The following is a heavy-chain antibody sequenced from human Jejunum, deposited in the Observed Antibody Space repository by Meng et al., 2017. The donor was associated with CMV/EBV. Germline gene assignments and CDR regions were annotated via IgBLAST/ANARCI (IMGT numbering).Heavy chain of an antibody. CDR1: GYTFSSYG. CDR2: ISTYNDNP. CDR3: ARDLWPHIVVVTAPSEF. D-gene: IGHD2-21*02. Sequence: FQLVQSGADVKRAGASVKVSCKASGYTFSSYGFTWVRQAPGQGLEWMGWISTYNDNPKYAQKVQGRVTMTAETSTSTAYMELRSLTSDEPAVYYCARDLWPHIVVVTAPSEFWGQGTLVTVSS. J-gene: IGHJ4*02. V-gene: IGHV1-18*01.